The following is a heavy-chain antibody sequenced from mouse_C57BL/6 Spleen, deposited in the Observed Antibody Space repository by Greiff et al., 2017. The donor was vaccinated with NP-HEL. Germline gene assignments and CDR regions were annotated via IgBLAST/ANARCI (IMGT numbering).Heavy chain of an antibody. CDR2: IDPSDSYT. CDR3: ALWYYAMDY. D-gene: IGHD1-1*02. CDR1: GYTFTSYW. V-gene: IGHV1-50*01. J-gene: IGHJ4*01. Sequence: QVQLKQPGAELVKPGASVKLSCKASGYTFTSYWMQWVKQRPGQGLEWIGEIDPSDSYTNYNQKFKGKATLTVDTSSSTAYMQLSSLTSEDSAVYYCALWYYAMDYWGQGTSVTVSS.